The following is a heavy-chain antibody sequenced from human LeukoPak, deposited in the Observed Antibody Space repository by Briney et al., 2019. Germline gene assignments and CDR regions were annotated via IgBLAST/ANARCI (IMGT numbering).Heavy chain of an antibody. CDR3: VAWGNSGNS. CDR2: MNGDGSQI. V-gene: IGHV3-7*01. CDR1: GYSFTSYW. D-gene: IGHD1-26*01. Sequence: GESLKISCKGSGYSFTSYWIGWVRQAPAKGLEWVAHMNGDGSQIYYMDFVKGRFTISRDNAKNSLYLQMNGLRAEDTAVYYCVAWGNSGNSWGQGTMVIVSS. J-gene: IGHJ3*01.